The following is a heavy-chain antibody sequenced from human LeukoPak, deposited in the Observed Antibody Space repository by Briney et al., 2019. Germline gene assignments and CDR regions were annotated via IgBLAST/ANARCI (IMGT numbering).Heavy chain of an antibody. Sequence: PGGSLRLSCAASGFTSSSYAMHWVRQAPGKGLEWVAVISYDGSNKYYADSVKGRFTISRDNSKNTLYLQMNSLRAEDTAVYYCARDSLRVVGATAREYFQHWGQGTLVTVSS. J-gene: IGHJ1*01. CDR1: GFTSSSYA. D-gene: IGHD1-26*01. V-gene: IGHV3-30-3*01. CDR2: ISYDGSNK. CDR3: ARDSLRVVGATAREYFQH.